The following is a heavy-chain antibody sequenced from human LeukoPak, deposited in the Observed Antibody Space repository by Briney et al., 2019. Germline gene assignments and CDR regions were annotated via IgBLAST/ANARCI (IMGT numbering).Heavy chain of an antibody. D-gene: IGHD4/OR15-4a*01. CDR3: ARDRRAYYYGMDV. CDR2: ISDYNGNT. V-gene: IGHV1-18*01. Sequence: GASVKVSCKASGYTFTSYGISWVRQAPGQGLGWMGWISDYNGNTNYAQKLQGRVTMTTDTSTSTAYMELRSLRSDDTAVYYCARDRRAYYYGMDVWGQGTTVTVSS. J-gene: IGHJ6*02. CDR1: GYTFTSYG.